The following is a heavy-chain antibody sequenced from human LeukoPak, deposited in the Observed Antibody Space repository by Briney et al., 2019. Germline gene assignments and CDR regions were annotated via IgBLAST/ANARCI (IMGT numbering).Heavy chain of an antibody. Sequence: PGGSLRLSCAASGFTFDDYAMHWVRQAPGKGLEWVSGISWNSGSIGYADSVKGRFTISRDNAKNSLYLQMTSLRAEDTALYYCAKVGIAAAGMKPLGYGMDVWGQGTTVTVSS. CDR3: AKVGIAAAGMKPLGYGMDV. D-gene: IGHD6-13*01. CDR2: ISWNSGSI. CDR1: GFTFDDYA. J-gene: IGHJ6*02. V-gene: IGHV3-9*01.